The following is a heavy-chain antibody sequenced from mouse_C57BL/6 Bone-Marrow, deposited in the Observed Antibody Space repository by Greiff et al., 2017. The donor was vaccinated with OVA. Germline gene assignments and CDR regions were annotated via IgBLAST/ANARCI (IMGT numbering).Heavy chain of an antibody. CDR1: GFNIKDYY. Sequence: EVQLQQSGAELVKPGASVKLSCTASGFNIKDYYMHWVKQRTEQGLEWIGRIDPEDGETKYAPKFQGNATITADTSSNNTYLQLSSLTSEDTAVYYCARDGYYVDYWGQGTTLTVSS. D-gene: IGHD2-3*01. J-gene: IGHJ2*01. V-gene: IGHV14-2*01. CDR3: ARDGYYVDY. CDR2: IDPEDGET.